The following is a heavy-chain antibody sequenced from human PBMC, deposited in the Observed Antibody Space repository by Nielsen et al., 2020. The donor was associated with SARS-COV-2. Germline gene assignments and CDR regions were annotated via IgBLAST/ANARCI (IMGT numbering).Heavy chain of an antibody. CDR2: ISGSGDSI. J-gene: IGHJ4*02. CDR1: GFTLYNYA. Sequence: GESLKISCAASGFTLYNYAMSWVRQAPGKGLEWVSIISGSGDSIYYGDSVQGRFTISRDISKNTLFLQMNNLRAEDTAVYYCAKTADPLGYCSGGSCYYDYWGQGTLVTVSS. D-gene: IGHD2-15*01. V-gene: IGHV3-23*01. CDR3: AKTADPLGYCSGGSCYYDY.